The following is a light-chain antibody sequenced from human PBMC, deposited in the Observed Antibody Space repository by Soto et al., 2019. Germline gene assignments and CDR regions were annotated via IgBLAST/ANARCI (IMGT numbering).Light chain of an antibody. J-gene: IGLJ2*01. V-gene: IGLV2-14*03. CDR3: TSWTTSTTMI. CDR2: DVN. CDR1: SSDIGAYNF. Sequence: QSVLTQPASVSGSPGQSITISCTGTSSDIGAYNFVSWYQQHPGKALKLMLYDVNIRSSGVSNRFSGSKSGNTASLTISGLQAEDEADYYCTSWTTSTTMIFGGGTKVTV.